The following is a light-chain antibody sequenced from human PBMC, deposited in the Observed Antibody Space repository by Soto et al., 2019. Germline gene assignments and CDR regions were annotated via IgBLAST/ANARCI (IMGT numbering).Light chain of an antibody. V-gene: IGKV3-11*01. J-gene: IGKJ2*02. CDR2: DAS. CDR1: QSVDRY. Sequence: EIVLTQSPGTLSLSPGETATLSCRASQSVDRYVAWYQQKLGQAPSLLIYDASTRATGVGARFTGSGSATDFSLTITSLEPEDFAVYYCQQRGKWPSTFGPGTKVDIK. CDR3: QQRGKWPST.